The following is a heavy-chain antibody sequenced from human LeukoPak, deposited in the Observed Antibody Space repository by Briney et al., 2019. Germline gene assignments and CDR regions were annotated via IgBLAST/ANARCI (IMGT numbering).Heavy chain of an antibody. D-gene: IGHD6-19*01. V-gene: IGHV1-69*04. Sequence: SVKVSCKASGGTFSSYAISWVRQAPGQGLEWMGRIIPILGIANYAQKFQGRVTITADKSTSTAYMELSSLRSEDTAVYYRARDVGYSSGRHEYYYGMDVWGQGTMVTVSS. J-gene: IGHJ6*02. CDR2: IIPILGIA. CDR1: GGTFSSYA. CDR3: ARDVGYSSGRHEYYYGMDV.